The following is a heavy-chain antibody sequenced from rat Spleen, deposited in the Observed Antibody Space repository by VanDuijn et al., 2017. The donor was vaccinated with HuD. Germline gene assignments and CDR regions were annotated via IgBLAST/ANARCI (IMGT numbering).Heavy chain of an antibody. Sequence: EVHLVESGGGLVQPGRSLKLSCAASGFTFSDYNMAWVRQTPKKGLEWVATITYDGGGTYYRDSVKGRFTISRDNAKNIGYLQMNNLRSEDTAMYYCARTTARVPFDYWGQGVMVTVSS. CDR2: ITYDGGGT. CDR1: GFTFSDYN. J-gene: IGHJ2*01. D-gene: IGHD1-2*01. V-gene: IGHV5-7*01. CDR3: ARTTARVPFDY.